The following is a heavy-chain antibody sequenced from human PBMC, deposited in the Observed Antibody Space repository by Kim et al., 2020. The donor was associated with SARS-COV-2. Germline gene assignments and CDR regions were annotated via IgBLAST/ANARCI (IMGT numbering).Heavy chain of an antibody. CDR1: GYTFTSYG. J-gene: IGHJ6*02. CDR3: ARRGHIVVVPAAIDYYYGMDV. D-gene: IGHD2-2*01. CDR2: ISAYNGNT. Sequence: ASVKVSCKASGYTFTSYGISWVRQAPGQGLEWMGWISAYNGNTNYAQKLQGRVTMTTDTSTITAYMELRSLRSDDTAVYYCARRGHIVVVPAAIDYYYGMDVWGQGTTVTVSS. V-gene: IGHV1-18*01.